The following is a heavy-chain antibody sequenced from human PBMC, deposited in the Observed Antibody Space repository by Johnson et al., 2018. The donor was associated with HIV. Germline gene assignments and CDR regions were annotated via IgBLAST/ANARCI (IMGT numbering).Heavy chain of an antibody. CDR1: GFTVSSNY. V-gene: IGHV3-11*04. D-gene: IGHD6-13*01. CDR3: ARDHSSSWYRGFGGAFDI. Sequence: QVQLVESGGGLVQRGGSLRLSCAASGFTVSSNYMTWVRQAPGKGLEWVSYISSSGSTIYYADSVKGRFTISRDNAKNSLYLQMNSLRAEDTAVYYCARDHSSSWYRGFGGAFDIWGQGTMVTVSS. J-gene: IGHJ3*02. CDR2: ISSSGSTI.